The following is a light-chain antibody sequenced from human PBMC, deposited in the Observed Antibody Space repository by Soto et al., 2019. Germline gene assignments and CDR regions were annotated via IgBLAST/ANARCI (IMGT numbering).Light chain of an antibody. Sequence: IQMTPSPSTLSASFLYRFPINFRASQNVGTWLAWYQQKPGKAPNLLIYKASNLERGVPSRFSGSGSGTEFTLTISSLQPDDLATDYCKQNNRYPWTFGQGTKVDI. CDR2: KAS. J-gene: IGKJ1*01. CDR3: KQNNRYPWT. CDR1: QNVGTW. V-gene: IGKV1-5*03.